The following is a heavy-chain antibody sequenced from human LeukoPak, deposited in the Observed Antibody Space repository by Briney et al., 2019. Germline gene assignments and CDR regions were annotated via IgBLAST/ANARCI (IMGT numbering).Heavy chain of an antibody. CDR1: GGSISSSSYY. Sequence: SETLSLTCTVSGGSISSSSYYWGWIRQPPGKGLEWIGSIYYSGSTYYNPSLKSRVTISVDTSKNQFSLKLGSVTAADTAVYYCARGLRDGYNSVFDYWGQGTLVTVSS. D-gene: IGHD5-24*01. V-gene: IGHV4-39*07. CDR3: ARGLRDGYNSVFDY. J-gene: IGHJ4*02. CDR2: IYYSGST.